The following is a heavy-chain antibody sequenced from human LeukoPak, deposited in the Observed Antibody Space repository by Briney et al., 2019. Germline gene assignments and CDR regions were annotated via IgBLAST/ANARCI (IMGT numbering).Heavy chain of an antibody. J-gene: IGHJ6*03. V-gene: IGHV1-8*01. CDR1: GYTFTSYD. CDR2: MNPNRGNT. Sequence: ASVKVSCKASGYTFTSYDIKWVRQAPAEGLEWMGWMNPNRGNTEYAQKFQGRVTMTRNTSISTAYMELSSLRSEDTAVYYCARGRCTNGVCYSHYYYYMDVWGKGTTVTVSS. D-gene: IGHD2-8*01. CDR3: ARGRCTNGVCYSHYYYYMDV.